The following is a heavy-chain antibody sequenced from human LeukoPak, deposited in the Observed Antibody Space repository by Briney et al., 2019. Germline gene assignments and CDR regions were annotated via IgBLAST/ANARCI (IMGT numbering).Heavy chain of an antibody. V-gene: IGHV3-9*01. J-gene: IGHJ4*02. CDR1: GFTFDDYA. D-gene: IGHD5-24*01. CDR3: VRVKGGWLGEKTYDY. Sequence: GRSLRLSCAASGFTFDDYAMHWVRQAPGKGLEWVSGISWNSGSMGYADSVKGRFTVSRDNGKNSLFLQMNSLRAEDTAIYYCVRVKGGWLGEKTYDYLGQGTLVTVSP. CDR2: ISWNSGSM.